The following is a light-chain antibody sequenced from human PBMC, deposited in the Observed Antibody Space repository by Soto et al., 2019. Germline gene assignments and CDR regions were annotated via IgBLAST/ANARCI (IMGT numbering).Light chain of an antibody. CDR3: SSYRGATTLVV. J-gene: IGLJ2*01. CDR2: DVS. Sequence: QSALTQPASVSGSPVQSITISWIGSFDDVGGYNYVSWYQQYPGKAPKLIIYDVSNRPSGVSDRFSGYKSGNTASLTISGRQAEYEAEYYCSSYRGATTLVVFGGGTQLTVL. V-gene: IGLV2-14*03. CDR1: FDDVGGYNY.